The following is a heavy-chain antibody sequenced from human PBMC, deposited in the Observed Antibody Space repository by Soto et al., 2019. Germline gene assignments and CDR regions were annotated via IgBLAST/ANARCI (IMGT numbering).Heavy chain of an antibody. CDR2: IYTSGST. CDR1: GGSISSYY. D-gene: IGHD1-26*01. V-gene: IGHV4-4*07. CDR3: ARDGYLAGALGYFDY. Sequence: QVQLQESGPGLVKPSETLSLTCTVSGGSISSYYWSWIRQPAGKGLEWLGRIYTSGSTNYNPSLKSRVTMSVDTSKIQCSLKMSSVTAADTAVYYCARDGYLAGALGYFDYWGQGTLVTVSS. J-gene: IGHJ4*02.